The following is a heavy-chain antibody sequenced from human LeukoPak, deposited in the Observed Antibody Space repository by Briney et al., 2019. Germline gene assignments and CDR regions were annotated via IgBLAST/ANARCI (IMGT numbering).Heavy chain of an antibody. Sequence: GGSLRLSRAASGFTFDDYAMHWVRQAPGKGLEWVSGISWNSGSIGYADSVKGRFTISRDNAKNSLYLQMNSLRTEDTALYYCAKDSGLVVGWYEAGHFDYWGQGTLVTVSS. J-gene: IGHJ4*02. CDR2: ISWNSGSI. CDR1: GFTFDDYA. V-gene: IGHV3-9*01. D-gene: IGHD6-19*01. CDR3: AKDSGLVVGWYEAGHFDY.